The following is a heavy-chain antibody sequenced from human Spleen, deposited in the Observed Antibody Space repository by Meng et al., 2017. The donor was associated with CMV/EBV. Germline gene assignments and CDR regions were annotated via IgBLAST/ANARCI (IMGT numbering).Heavy chain of an antibody. J-gene: IGHJ4*02. CDR2: MNPNSGNT. CDR3: ARGGGTVRFLEWLNY. D-gene: IGHD3-3*01. CDR1: GYTFTSYD. Sequence: SGYTFTSYDIIWVRQATGQRLEWMGWMNPNSGNTGDARKFQGRITMTRDTSTSTAYMELSSLTSEDTAVYFCARGGGTVRFLEWLNYWGQGTLVTVSS. V-gene: IGHV1-8*01.